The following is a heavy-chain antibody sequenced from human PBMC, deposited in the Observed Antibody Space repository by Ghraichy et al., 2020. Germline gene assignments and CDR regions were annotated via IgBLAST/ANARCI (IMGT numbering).Heavy chain of an antibody. CDR3: ANTGTPNTYQFNMDV. CDR1: GFTFSSYA. D-gene: IGHD2-2*01. V-gene: IGHV3-23*01. CDR2: ISGNGGIT. Sequence: GGALRLSCAASGFTFSSYAMSWVRQAPGKGLECVSAISGNGGITYYVDSVRGRFTISRDNSKNTVFLQMNSLRVEDTAVYYCANTGTPNTYQFNMDVLGQGTTVTIS. J-gene: IGHJ6*02.